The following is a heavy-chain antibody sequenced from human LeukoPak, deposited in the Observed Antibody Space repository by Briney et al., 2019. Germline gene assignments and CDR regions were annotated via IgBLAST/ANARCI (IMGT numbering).Heavy chain of an antibody. CDR3: ASGGVTVTTPTDAFDI. J-gene: IGHJ3*02. V-gene: IGHV1-2*02. CDR1: GYTFTGYY. Sequence: ASVKVSCKASGYTFTGYYMHWVRQAPGQGLEWMGWINPNSGGTNYAQRFQGRVTMTRDTSISTDYMELSSLRSEDTAVYYCASGGVTVTTPTDAFDIWGQGTMVTVSS. CDR2: INPNSGGT. D-gene: IGHD4-17*01.